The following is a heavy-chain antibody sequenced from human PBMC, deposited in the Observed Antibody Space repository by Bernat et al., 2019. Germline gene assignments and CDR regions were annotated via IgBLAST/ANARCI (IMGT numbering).Heavy chain of an antibody. Sequence: QLQLQHWGAGRLKASETLSLTCAVNGGSFRGHYWTGIRQSPGKGLEWIGEITHGGSFAYNPSLSSRVNVSIEKSKKQFSLKLISVTAADTAVYYCARGGCSAGDCWYYYDSWGQGIPVTVSS. CDR1: GGSFRGHY. D-gene: IGHD2-21*02. CDR2: ITHGGSF. CDR3: ARGGCSAGDCWYYYDS. J-gene: IGHJ4*02. V-gene: IGHV4-34*02.